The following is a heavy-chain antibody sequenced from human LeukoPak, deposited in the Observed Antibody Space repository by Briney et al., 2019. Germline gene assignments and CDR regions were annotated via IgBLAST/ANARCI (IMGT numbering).Heavy chain of an antibody. J-gene: IGHJ4*02. CDR3: ARDRLRYFDWLSF. D-gene: IGHD3-9*01. Sequence: GGSLRLSCAASGFTFSTYNMNWVRQAPGKGLEWVSSITSSSSYIYYADSVKGRFAISRDNAKNSLYLQMNSLRAEDTGVYYCARDRLRYFDWLSFWGQGTLVTVSS. CDR1: GFTFSTYN. CDR2: ITSSSSYI. V-gene: IGHV3-21*03.